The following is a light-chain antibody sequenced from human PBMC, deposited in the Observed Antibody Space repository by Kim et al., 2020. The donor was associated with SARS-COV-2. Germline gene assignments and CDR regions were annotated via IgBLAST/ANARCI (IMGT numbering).Light chain of an antibody. CDR2: GKN. Sequence: SSELTQDPAVSVALAQTVRITCQGDSLRSYYATWYQQKPGQAPILVIYGKNNRPSGIPDRFSDSSSGNTASLTITGTQAGDEADYYCNSRDSNDNVVFGGGTQLTVL. V-gene: IGLV3-19*01. J-gene: IGLJ2*01. CDR1: SLRSYY. CDR3: NSRDSNDNVV.